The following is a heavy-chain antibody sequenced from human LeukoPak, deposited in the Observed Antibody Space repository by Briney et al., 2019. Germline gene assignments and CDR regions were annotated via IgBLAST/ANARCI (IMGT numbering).Heavy chain of an antibody. D-gene: IGHD4-17*01. Sequence: SVKVSCKASGGTFGNYGISWVRQAPGQGLEWMGRVIPMVGVADYAQNVQGRVTITADKSTNTAYLELRSLRSEDTAVYYCADDFGDWGQGTLVTVSS. CDR2: VIPMVGVA. CDR3: ADDFGD. J-gene: IGHJ4*02. V-gene: IGHV1-69*04. CDR1: GGTFGNYG.